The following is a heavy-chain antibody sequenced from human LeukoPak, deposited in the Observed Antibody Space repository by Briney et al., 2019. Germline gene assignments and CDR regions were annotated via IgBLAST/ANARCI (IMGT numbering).Heavy chain of an antibody. CDR3: AILDYDTSRWFDP. V-gene: IGHV1-8*01. D-gene: IGHD3-22*01. CDR2: MNPNSGNT. CDR1: GYTFTSYD. Sequence: ASVKVSCKGSGYTFTSYDINGVRQATGQGLEWMGWMNPNSGNTGYAQKFQGRVTMTRDTSISTAYMELSRLRSDDTAVYYCAILDYDTSRWFDPWGQGTLVTVSS. J-gene: IGHJ5*02.